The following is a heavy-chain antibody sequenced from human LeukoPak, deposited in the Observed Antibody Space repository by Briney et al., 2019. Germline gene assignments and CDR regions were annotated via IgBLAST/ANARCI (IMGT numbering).Heavy chain of an antibody. D-gene: IGHD3-10*01. CDR3: ARDSRGDNSLDY. CDR1: GFTFSSYA. Sequence: GGSLRLSCAASGFTFSSYAMSWVRQAPGKGLEWVSPISGSGSSTYYADSVKGRFTISRDNAKNSLYLQMNSLRAEDTAVYYCARDSRGDNSLDYWGQGTLVTVSS. CDR2: ISGSGSST. V-gene: IGHV3-23*01. J-gene: IGHJ4*02.